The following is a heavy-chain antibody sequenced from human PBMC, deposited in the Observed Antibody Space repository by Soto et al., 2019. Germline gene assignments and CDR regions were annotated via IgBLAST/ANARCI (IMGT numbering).Heavy chain of an antibody. CDR2: ISAVSDYI. CDR3: AREGVHNYTGYYFDY. CDR1: GITFNYYT. D-gene: IGHD1-1*01. Sequence: EVQLVESGGGLVNPGGSLRLSCAASGITFNYYTVHWVRRAPGKGLEWVSSISAVSDYIRYADSVKGRFTISRDNAKTSVYLQMKSLTAEDTAVYYCAREGVHNYTGYYFDYWGQGTLVTVSS. V-gene: IGHV3-21*06. J-gene: IGHJ4*02.